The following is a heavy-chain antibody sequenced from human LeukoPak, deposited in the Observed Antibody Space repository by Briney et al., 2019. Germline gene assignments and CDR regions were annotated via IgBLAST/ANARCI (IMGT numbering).Heavy chain of an antibody. D-gene: IGHD6-25*01. V-gene: IGHV1-2*02. J-gene: IGHJ4*02. Sequence: ASVKVSCKSSRNTFNGNYMHWVRQTPGQGLEWMGWINPDSGGTNYAQKFQDRVTMTRDTSIGTIYMSLRRLSSDDTAIYYCAGGSGSYFFDNWGRGTLLTV. CDR2: INPDSGGT. CDR1: RNTFNGNY. CDR3: AGGSGSYFFDN.